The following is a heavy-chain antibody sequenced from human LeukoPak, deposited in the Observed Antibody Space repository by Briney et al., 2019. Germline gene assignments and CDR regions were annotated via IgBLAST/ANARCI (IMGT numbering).Heavy chain of an antibody. CDR3: ARDPRDVDTAMVYFDY. Sequence: GGSLRLSCAASGFTFSSYEMNWVRQAPGKGLEWVSYISSSGSTIYYADSVKGRFTISRDNAKNSLYLQINSLRAEDTAVYHCARDPRDVDTAMVYFDYWGQGTLVTVSS. CDR1: GFTFSSYE. D-gene: IGHD5-18*01. CDR2: ISSSGSTI. V-gene: IGHV3-48*03. J-gene: IGHJ4*02.